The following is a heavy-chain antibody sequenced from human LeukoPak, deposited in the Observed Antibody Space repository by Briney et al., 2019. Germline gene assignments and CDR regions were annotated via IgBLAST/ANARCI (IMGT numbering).Heavy chain of an antibody. CDR1: GFTLSSYE. Sequence: GGSLRLSCTVSGFTLSSYEMSWIRQAPGRGLEWVSAISGSGGSTYYADSVKGRFTISRDNFKHTLYLQMNSLRAEDTAVYYCARSGSGSYFLDYWGQGTLVTVSS. D-gene: IGHD3-10*01. J-gene: IGHJ4*02. CDR3: ARSGSGSYFLDY. V-gene: IGHV3-23*01. CDR2: ISGSGGST.